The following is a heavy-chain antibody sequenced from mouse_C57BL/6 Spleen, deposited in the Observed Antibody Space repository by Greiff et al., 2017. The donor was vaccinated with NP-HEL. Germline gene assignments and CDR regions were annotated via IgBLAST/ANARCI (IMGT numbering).Heavy chain of an antibody. Sequence: EVKVVESGGGLVKPGGSLKLSCAASGFTFSSYTMSWVRQTPEKRLEWVATISGGGGNTYYPDSVKGRFTISRDNAKNTLYLQMSSLRSEDTALYYCARQNDYGTGAWFAYWGQGTLVTVSA. CDR3: ARQNDYGTGAWFAY. D-gene: IGHD2-4*01. V-gene: IGHV5-9*01. CDR1: GFTFSSYT. CDR2: ISGGGGNT. J-gene: IGHJ3*01.